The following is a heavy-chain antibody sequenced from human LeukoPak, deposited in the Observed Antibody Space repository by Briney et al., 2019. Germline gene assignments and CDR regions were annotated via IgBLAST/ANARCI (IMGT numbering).Heavy chain of an antibody. D-gene: IGHD3-10*01. J-gene: IGHJ5*02. CDR1: GASVTCGGFF. Sequence: SETLSLICSVSGASVTCGGFFCRWLRQPPAKGPEWIATVYYTGSTYYNPSLKSRVTISIDTSKNQFPLRLTSVTATDTAIYLCARHSGSGSLSRPFDPWGQGTLVTVSS. CDR2: VYYTGST. CDR3: ARHSGSGSLSRPFDP. V-gene: IGHV4-39*01.